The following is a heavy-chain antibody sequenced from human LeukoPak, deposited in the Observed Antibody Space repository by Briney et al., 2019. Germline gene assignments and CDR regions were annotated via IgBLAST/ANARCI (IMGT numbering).Heavy chain of an antibody. CDR1: GGSISSYY. V-gene: IGHV4-59*01. J-gene: IGHJ4*02. D-gene: IGHD3-22*01. CDR2: IYYSGST. CDR3: ARGGGYYDSSGYSY. Sequence: SETLSFTCTVSGGSISSYYWSWIRQPPGKGLEWIGYIYYSGSTNYNPSLKSRVTISVDTSKNQFSLKLSSVTAADTAVYYCARGGGYYDSSGYSYWGQGTLVTVSS.